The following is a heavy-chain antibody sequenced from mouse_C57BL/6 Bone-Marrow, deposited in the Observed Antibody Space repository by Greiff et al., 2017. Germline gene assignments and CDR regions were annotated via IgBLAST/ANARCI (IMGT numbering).Heavy chain of an antibody. V-gene: IGHV1-15*01. J-gene: IGHJ2*01. Sequence: QVQLQQSGAELVRPGASVTLSCKASGYTFTDYEMHWVKQTPVHGLEWIGAIDPETGGTAYNQKFKGKAILTADKSSSTAYMELRSLTSEDSAVYYCTPIYDGYPPYYFDYWGQGTTLTVSS. CDR1: GYTFTDYE. D-gene: IGHD2-3*01. CDR3: TPIYDGYPPYYFDY. CDR2: IDPETGGT.